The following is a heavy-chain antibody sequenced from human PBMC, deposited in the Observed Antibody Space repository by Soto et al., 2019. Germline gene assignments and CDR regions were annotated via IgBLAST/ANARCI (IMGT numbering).Heavy chain of an antibody. D-gene: IGHD2-8*02. V-gene: IGHV2-5*02. Sequence: QITLKESGPTLVKPTQTLTLTCSFSGFSLTTSGVGVGWVRQSPEKTLEWLALIFWDDDKRYSPSLRSRLTIAKDTYKNQVVLTLTNLEPVDTATYYCARILTATGGHFDSWGQGALVTVSS. CDR3: ARILTATGGHFDS. J-gene: IGHJ4*02. CDR2: IFWDDDK. CDR1: GFSLTTSGVG.